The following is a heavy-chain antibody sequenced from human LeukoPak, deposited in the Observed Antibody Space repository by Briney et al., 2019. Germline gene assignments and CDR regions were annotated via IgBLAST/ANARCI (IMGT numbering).Heavy chain of an antibody. D-gene: IGHD3-10*01. J-gene: IGHJ6*02. CDR1: GASISSYD. Sequence: SETLSLTCTVSGASISSYDWSWIRQPPGKGLEWIGNIYDSEITSQSPSLKSRVTISVDTSQNKLSLNLSSVTAADTAVYYCARHSRVFYGSGSYFLNSMDVRGQGTTVTVSS. V-gene: IGHV4-59*08. CDR3: ARHSRVFYGSGSYFLNSMDV. CDR2: IYDSEIT.